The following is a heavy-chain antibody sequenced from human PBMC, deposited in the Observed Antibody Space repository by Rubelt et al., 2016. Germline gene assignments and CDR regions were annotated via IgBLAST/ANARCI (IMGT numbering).Heavy chain of an antibody. D-gene: IGHD6-19*01. Sequence: QVQLQESGPGLVKPSETLSLTCTVSGYSISSGYYWGWIRQPPGKGLEWIGSIYHSGGTYYNPSLKSRVTISVDTSKNQFSLKLSSVTAADTAVYYCARDHSSGWYLEGFFDYWGQGTLVTVSS. CDR2: IYHSGGT. V-gene: IGHV4-38-2*02. J-gene: IGHJ4*02. CDR1: GYSISSGYY. CDR3: ARDHSSGWYLEGFFDY.